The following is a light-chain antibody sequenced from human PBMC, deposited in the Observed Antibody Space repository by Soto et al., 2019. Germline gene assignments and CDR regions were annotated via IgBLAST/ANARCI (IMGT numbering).Light chain of an antibody. CDR1: QSVNSN. Sequence: EIVMTQSPVTLSVSPGERATLSCRASQSVNSNLAWYQQKPGQAPRLPISGASIRATGVPARFSGSGSGTEFTLTISSLQSEDFAIYYCQQSINWPLTFGGGTKVDIK. CDR2: GAS. V-gene: IGKV3D-15*01. J-gene: IGKJ4*01. CDR3: QQSINWPLT.